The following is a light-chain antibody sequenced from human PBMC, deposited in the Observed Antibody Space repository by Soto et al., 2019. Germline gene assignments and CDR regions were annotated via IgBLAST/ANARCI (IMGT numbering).Light chain of an antibody. Sequence: QSVLTQPPSVSGAPGQRVTISCSGTTSNIGAGYDVHWYQLLPGTAPKLLIYANTDRPSGVPDRFSGSKSGTSASLAITGLQAEDEADYYCQSYDSGLSGSIFGGGTKVNVL. CDR3: QSYDSGLSGSI. CDR2: ANT. J-gene: IGLJ2*01. CDR1: TSNIGAGYD. V-gene: IGLV1-40*01.